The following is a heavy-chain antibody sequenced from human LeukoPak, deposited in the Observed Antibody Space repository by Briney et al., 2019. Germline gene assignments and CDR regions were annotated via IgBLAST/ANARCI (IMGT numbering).Heavy chain of an antibody. CDR1: GYTFTTLD. D-gene: IGHD6-19*01. J-gene: IGHJ4*02. CDR3: ARAGRERRQWLDTLFDY. CDR2: INPKSGNT. V-gene: IGHV1-8*03. Sequence: ASVKVSCKASGYTFTTLDINWVRQATGQGLEWMGWINPKSGNTGHAQKFQGRVTITRNTSISTAYMELSSLRSDDTAVYYCARAGRERRQWLDTLFDYWGQGTLVTVSS.